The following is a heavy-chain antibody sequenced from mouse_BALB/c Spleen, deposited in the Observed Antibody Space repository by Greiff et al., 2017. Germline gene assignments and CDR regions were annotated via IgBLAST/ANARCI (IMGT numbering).Heavy chain of an antibody. D-gene: IGHD1-2*01. CDR1: GFNIKDTY. CDR3: APLRHWYLDV. Sequence: EVQLQQSGAELVKPGASVKLSCTASGFNIKDTYMHWVKQRPEQGLEWIGRIDAANGNTKYAPKFQGIAIITADTSSNTVYLQRSRLTSEDTAVYYCAPLRHWYLDVWGAGTTVTVSS. V-gene: IGHV14-3*02. CDR2: IDAANGNT. J-gene: IGHJ1*01.